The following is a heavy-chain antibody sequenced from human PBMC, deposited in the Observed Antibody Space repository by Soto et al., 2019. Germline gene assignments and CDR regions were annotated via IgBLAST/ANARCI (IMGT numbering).Heavy chain of an antibody. Sequence: QLQLQESGSRLLRPSQTLSLTCAVSGGSITNIATSWTWLRQPPGKGLEWIGYIYHSGSTYYNPSLESRVAISVDKSKNQFCLSLSSVTAADTAVYYCARDVGASCTVFVCSDSGGLDVWGHGTTVTVSS. CDR2: IYHSGST. CDR3: ARDVGASCTVFVCSDSGGLDV. CDR1: GGSITNIATS. J-gene: IGHJ6*02. V-gene: IGHV4-30-2*01. D-gene: IGHD2-8*02.